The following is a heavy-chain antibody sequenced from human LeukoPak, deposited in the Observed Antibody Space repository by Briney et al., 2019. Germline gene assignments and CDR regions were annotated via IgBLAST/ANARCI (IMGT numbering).Heavy chain of an antibody. CDR2: IYYSGST. J-gene: IGHJ4*02. CDR1: GGSISSYY. CDR3: ARVAVAAIDY. Sequence: SETLSLTCTVSGGSISSYYWSWIRQPPGKGLEWIGYIYYSGSTNYNPSLKSRVTISVDTSKNQSSLKLSSVTAADTAVYYCARVAVAAIDYWGQGTLVTVSS. V-gene: IGHV4-59*01. D-gene: IGHD2-15*01.